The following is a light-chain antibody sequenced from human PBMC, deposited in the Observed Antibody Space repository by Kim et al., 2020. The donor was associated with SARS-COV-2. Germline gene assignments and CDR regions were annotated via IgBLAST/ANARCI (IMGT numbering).Light chain of an antibody. CDR3: QQYGSSPT. CDR1: QSVSSSY. J-gene: IGKJ5*01. CDR2: GAS. V-gene: IGKV3-20*01. Sequence: DIVLTQSPGTLSLSPGERATLSCGASQSVSSSYLGWYQQRPGQAPRLLIYGASRRATGIPDRFSGSGSGTDFTLTISRLEPEDFAVYYCQQYGSSPTFGQGTRLEIK.